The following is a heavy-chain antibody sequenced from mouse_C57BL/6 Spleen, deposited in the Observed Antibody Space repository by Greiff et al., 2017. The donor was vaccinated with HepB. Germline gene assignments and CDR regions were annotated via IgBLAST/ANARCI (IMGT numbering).Heavy chain of an antibody. Sequence: QVQLQQPGTELVKPGASVKLSCKASGYTFTSYWMHWVKQRPGQGLEWIGNINPSNGGTNYNEKFKSKATLTVDKSSSTAYMQLSSLTSEASAVYYCASPIYYYGSSYYFDYWGQGTTLTVSS. D-gene: IGHD1-1*01. CDR2: INPSNGGT. J-gene: IGHJ2*01. CDR1: GYTFTSYW. V-gene: IGHV1-53*01. CDR3: ASPIYYYGSSYYFDY.